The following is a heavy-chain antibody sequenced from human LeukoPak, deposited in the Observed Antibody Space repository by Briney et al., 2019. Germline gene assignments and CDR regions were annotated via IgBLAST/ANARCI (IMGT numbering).Heavy chain of an antibody. J-gene: IGHJ4*02. CDR3: ARVIVVTQTFDY. V-gene: IGHV4-4*02. CDR2: MYFSGTT. CDR1: GDSINSLDL. Sequence: PSGTLSLTCTVSGDSINSLDLWSWVRQPPGKGLEWIGEMYFSGTTHSNPSVKSRVTISVDTSKNQFSLKLSSVTAADTAVYYCARVIVVTQTFDYWGQGTLVTVSS. D-gene: IGHD4-23*01.